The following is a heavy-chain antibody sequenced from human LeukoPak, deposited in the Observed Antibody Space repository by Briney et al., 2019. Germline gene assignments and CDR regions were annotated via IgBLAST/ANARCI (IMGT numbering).Heavy chain of an antibody. CDR3: ARDLTWGGAVIGWYDVFDI. CDR2: IKQDGSEK. Sequence: PGGSLRLSCAASGFTFSSYWMTWVRQAPGKGLEWVANIKQDGSEKNYVDSVKGRFIISRDNVKNSLYLEMDSLRVEDTAVYYCARDLTWGGAVIGWYDVFDIWGQGTMVTVSS. CDR1: GFTFSSYW. D-gene: IGHD6-19*01. J-gene: IGHJ3*02. V-gene: IGHV3-7*01.